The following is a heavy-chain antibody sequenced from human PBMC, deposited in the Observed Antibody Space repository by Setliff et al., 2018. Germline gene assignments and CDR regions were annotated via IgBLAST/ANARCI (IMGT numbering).Heavy chain of an antibody. J-gene: IGHJ4*02. CDR3: SRLVRYCTTTACQRASGAEV. CDR1: GYTYSSSG. D-gene: IGHD2-8*01. Sequence: ASVTVSCKASGYTYSSSGITWVRQAPGQGLEWMGWISAYSGNTNYAQKFQGRVTMTTDSSTSTAYMELRSLTSDDTAVYYCSRLVRYCTTTACQRASGAEVWGQGTVVTVSS. CDR2: ISAYSGNT. V-gene: IGHV1-18*01.